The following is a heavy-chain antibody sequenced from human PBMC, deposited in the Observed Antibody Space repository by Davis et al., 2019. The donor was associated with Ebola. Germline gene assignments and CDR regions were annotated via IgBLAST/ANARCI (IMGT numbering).Heavy chain of an antibody. CDR2: IIPILGIA. J-gene: IGHJ3*02. Sequence: SVKVSCKASGGTFSSYTISWVRQAPGQGLEWMGRIIPILGIANYAQKFQGRVTMTRDTSTSTVYMELSSLRSEDTAVYYCARARSGGSRGYYGRAFDIWGQGTMVTVSS. V-gene: IGHV1-69*02. CDR3: ARARSGGSRGYYGRAFDI. D-gene: IGHD3-22*01. CDR1: GGTFSSYT.